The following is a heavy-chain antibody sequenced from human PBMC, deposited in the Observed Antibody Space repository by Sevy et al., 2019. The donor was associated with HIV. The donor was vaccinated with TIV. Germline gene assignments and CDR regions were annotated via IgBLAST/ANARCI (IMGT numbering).Heavy chain of an antibody. J-gene: IGHJ6*03. V-gene: IGHV3-23*01. CDR2: ISGSGTRT. CDR1: GFSFDSYG. D-gene: IGHD3-22*01. CDR3: AKGGGGHYDPDEIGYYFYYYNMDV. Sequence: GGSLRLSCAVSGFSFDSYGMTWVRQAPGKGLEWVSGISGSGTRTYYADSVKGRFIISRDNSKNTLYLQMNSLRSEDPAKYYWAKGGGGHYDPDEIGYYFYYYNMDVWGKGTTVTVSS.